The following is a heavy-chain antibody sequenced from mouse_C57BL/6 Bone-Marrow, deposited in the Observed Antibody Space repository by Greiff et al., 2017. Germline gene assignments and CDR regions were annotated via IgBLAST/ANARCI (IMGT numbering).Heavy chain of an antibody. Sequence: QLQQPGAELVKPGASVKLSCKASGYTFTSYWMQWVKQRPGQGLEWIGEIDPSDSYTNYNQKFKGKATLTVDTSSSTAYMQLSSLTSEDSAVYYCARSFITTVVATDAMDYWGQGTSVTVSS. CDR1: GYTFTSYW. CDR3: ARSFITTVVATDAMDY. CDR2: IDPSDSYT. D-gene: IGHD1-1*01. J-gene: IGHJ4*01. V-gene: IGHV1-50*01.